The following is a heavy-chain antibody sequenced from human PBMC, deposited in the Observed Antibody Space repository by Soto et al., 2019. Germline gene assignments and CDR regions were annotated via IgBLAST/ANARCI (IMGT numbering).Heavy chain of an antibody. CDR2: FDPEDGET. Sequence: QVQLVQSGAEVKKPGASVKVSCKVSGYTVTELSMQWVREAPGKGLEWMGGFDPEDGETIYAQKFQGRVTMTEDTSTDTAYMELSSLRSEDTAVYYCATDLGHLGAVAGRFKSGGMDGWGQGTTVTVSS. CDR3: ATDLGHLGAVAGRFKSGGMDG. CDR1: GYTVTELS. V-gene: IGHV1-24*01. D-gene: IGHD6-19*01. J-gene: IGHJ6*02.